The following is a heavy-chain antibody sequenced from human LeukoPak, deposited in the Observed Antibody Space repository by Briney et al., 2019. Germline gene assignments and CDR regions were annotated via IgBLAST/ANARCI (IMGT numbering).Heavy chain of an antibody. D-gene: IGHD2-2*01. J-gene: IGHJ4*02. CDR1: GGTFSSYA. Sequence: ASVKVSCKASGGTFSSYAISWVRQAPGQGLEWMGGIIPIFGTANYAQKFQGRVTITADESTSTAYMELSSLRSEDTAVYYCARDNEDCSSTSCYAGPVLDYWGQGTLDTVSS. CDR2: IIPIFGTA. V-gene: IGHV1-69*13. CDR3: ARDNEDCSSTSCYAGPVLDY.